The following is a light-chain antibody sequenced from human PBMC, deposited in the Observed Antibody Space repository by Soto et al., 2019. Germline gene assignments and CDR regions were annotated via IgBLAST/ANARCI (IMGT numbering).Light chain of an antibody. Sequence: PGERATLSCRTSQTVRSNLAWYQQKPGQAPRLLIYDVSKRATGTPARFSGSGSGTDFTLTISRLEPEDFAVYYCQQYGNSPITFGQGTQLEIK. J-gene: IGKJ5*01. CDR1: QTVRSN. CDR3: QQYGNSPIT. V-gene: IGKV3-20*01. CDR2: DVS.